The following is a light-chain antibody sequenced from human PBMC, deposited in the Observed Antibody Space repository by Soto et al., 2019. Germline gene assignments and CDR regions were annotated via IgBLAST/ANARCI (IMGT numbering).Light chain of an antibody. CDR2: EVS. J-gene: IGLJ1*01. V-gene: IGLV2-14*01. Sequence: SVLTQPASVSGSPGQSITISCTGASSDVGSYNYVSWYQQHPGKAPKVMIYEVSNRASGVSDRFSGSKSGNTASLTISGLQDEDEADYYLTSFTSSTSFDGIASGTKVTV. CDR3: TSFTSSTSFDG. CDR1: SSDVGSYNY.